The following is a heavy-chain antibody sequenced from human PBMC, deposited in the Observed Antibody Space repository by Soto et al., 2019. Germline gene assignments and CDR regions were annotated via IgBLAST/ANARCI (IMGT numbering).Heavy chain of an antibody. CDR3: AKGSEFSNSYTQDFDF. V-gene: IGHV3-23*01. Sequence: GGSLRLSCAASGFTFSSYAMSWVRQAPGRGLEWVSIISGNGGSTYYAASVKGRFTISRDNTKNTLYLQMDSLTAEDTAVYYCAKGSEFSNSYTQDFDFWGQGALVTVSS. D-gene: IGHD6-6*01. CDR2: ISGNGGST. CDR1: GFTFSSYA. J-gene: IGHJ4*02.